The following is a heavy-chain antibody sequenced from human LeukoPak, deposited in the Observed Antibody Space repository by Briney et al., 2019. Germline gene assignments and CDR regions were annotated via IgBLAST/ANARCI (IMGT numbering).Heavy chain of an antibody. J-gene: IGHJ3*02. CDR2: VFYSENT. Sequence: SETLSLTCTVSGGSITSYYWSWIRQPPGKGLEWVGYVFYSENTRYNPSLGSRVTISMDTSKNQFSLKLSSVTAADTAVYYCASGLEDGYNYGAFDIWGQGTMVTVSS. D-gene: IGHD5-24*01. CDR1: GGSITSYY. V-gene: IGHV4-59*12. CDR3: ASGLEDGYNYGAFDI.